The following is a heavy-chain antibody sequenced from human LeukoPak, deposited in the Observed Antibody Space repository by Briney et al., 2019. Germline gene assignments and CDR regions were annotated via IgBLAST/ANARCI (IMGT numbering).Heavy chain of an antibody. D-gene: IGHD6-13*01. J-gene: IGHJ4*02. Sequence: PGGSLRLSCVASGFTFSSYAMSWVRQAPGKGLEWVSGISITGGSTYYTDSVKGRFTIPRDNSKNTLYLKINSLRVEDTAVYYCATLSVAAGDWDDDFWGQGTLLTVSS. CDR3: ATLSVAAGDWDDDF. CDR1: GFTFSSYA. CDR2: ISITGGST. V-gene: IGHV3-23*01.